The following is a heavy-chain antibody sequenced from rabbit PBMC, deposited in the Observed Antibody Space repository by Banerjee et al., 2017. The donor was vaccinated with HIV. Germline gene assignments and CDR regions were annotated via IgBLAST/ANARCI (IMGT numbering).Heavy chain of an antibody. D-gene: IGHD8-1*01. J-gene: IGHJ4*01. CDR2: IHTGAGST. Sequence: QEQLEESGGDLVKPEESLTLTCKASGFAFSDSARCWGGQAPGKGLELMACIHTGAGSTYYSNWVNGRFTISRSTSLTAVPLQMTSMTAEDTATYFCVREGDGSYYYALWGPGTLVTVS. CDR1: GFAFSDSA. V-gene: IGHV1S47*01. CDR3: VREGDGSYYYAL.